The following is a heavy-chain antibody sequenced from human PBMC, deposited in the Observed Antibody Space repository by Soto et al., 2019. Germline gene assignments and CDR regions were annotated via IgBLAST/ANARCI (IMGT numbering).Heavy chain of an antibody. CDR3: ARGDIVVVPAAISLPRGNCFDP. CDR2: IYYSGST. Sequence: QVQLQESGPGLVKPSQTLSLTCTVSGGSISSGGYYWSWIRQHPGKGLEWIGYIYYSGSTYYNPSLKSRVTISVDTSKNQFSLKLSSVTAADTAVYYCARGDIVVVPAAISLPRGNCFDPWGQGTLVTVSS. J-gene: IGHJ5*02. CDR1: GGSISSGGYY. D-gene: IGHD2-2*02. V-gene: IGHV4-31*03.